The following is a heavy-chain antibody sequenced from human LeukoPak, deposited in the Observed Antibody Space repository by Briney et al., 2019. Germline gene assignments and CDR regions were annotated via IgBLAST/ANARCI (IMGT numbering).Heavy chain of an antibody. CDR3: ARSRRVGNGEYPDY. Sequence: GASVKVSCKASGYTFTGYYMHWVRKTPGQGLEWMGWTNPNTGDTNYGRKLQGRVTMTRDTSINTAYMELRSLRSDDTAVYYCARSRRVGNGEYPDYWGQGTLVTVSS. J-gene: IGHJ4*02. D-gene: IGHD3-10*01. CDR1: GYTFTGYY. CDR2: TNPNTGDT. V-gene: IGHV1-2*02.